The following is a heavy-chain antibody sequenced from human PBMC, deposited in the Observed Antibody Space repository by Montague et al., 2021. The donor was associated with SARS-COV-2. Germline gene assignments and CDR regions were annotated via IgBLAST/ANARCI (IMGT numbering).Heavy chain of an antibody. V-gene: IGHV4-4*02. D-gene: IGHD2-2*01. CDR3: ANFRRTQLLFGTLYYGMDV. Sequence: SETLSLTCAVSDGSISSPNWWNWVRQPPGKGLEWIGEIYYTGNTNYNPSLKSRATISVDTSKNHFTLRLSSVTAADTAVYYCANFRRTQLLFGTLYYGMDVWGQGTTVTVSS. CDR1: DGSISSPNW. J-gene: IGHJ6*02. CDR2: IYYTGNT.